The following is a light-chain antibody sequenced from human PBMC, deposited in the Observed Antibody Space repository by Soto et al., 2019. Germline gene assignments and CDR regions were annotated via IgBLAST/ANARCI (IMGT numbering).Light chain of an antibody. CDR3: QSYDSSLSGSVV. Sequence: QSVLTQPPSVSGAPGQRVTISCTGSSSNIGAGYDVHWYPQLPGTAPKLLIYGNSNRPSGVPDRFSGSKSGTSASLAITGLQAEDEADYYCQSYDSSLSGSVVFGGGTELTVL. V-gene: IGLV1-40*01. CDR2: GNS. CDR1: SSNIGAGYD. J-gene: IGLJ2*01.